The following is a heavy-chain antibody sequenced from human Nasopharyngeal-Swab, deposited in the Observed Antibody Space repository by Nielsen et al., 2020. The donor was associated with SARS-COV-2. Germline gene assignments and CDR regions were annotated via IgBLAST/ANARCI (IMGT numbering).Heavy chain of an antibody. CDR1: GASFIGYY. D-gene: IGHD3-3*02. J-gene: IGHJ6*03. V-gene: IGHV4-34*01. CDR3: ARVNNGGGMVPASYSFFMDV. Sequence: SETLSLTCGLHGASFIGYYWGWIRQPPAKGLEWIGDITRSGNTNYNPALRSRVTISVATSKGEFSLKLTSVTVADPAIYFFARVNNGGGMVPASYSFFMDVWGKGTSVAVSS. CDR2: ITRSGNT.